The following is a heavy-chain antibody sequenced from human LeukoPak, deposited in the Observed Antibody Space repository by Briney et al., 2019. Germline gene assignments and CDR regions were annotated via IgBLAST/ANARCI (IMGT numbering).Heavy chain of an antibody. Sequence: PSETLSLTCTVSGGSISTYYWNWIRQSPGKGLEWIGYMYYSGSTNYNPSLKSRVTISVDTSKNESSLKLSSVTAADTPVYYCARTPATTWTNHFDYWGQGTLVTVSS. CDR2: MYYSGST. D-gene: IGHD4-17*01. CDR1: GGSISTYY. CDR3: ARTPATTWTNHFDY. J-gene: IGHJ4*02. V-gene: IGHV4-59*01.